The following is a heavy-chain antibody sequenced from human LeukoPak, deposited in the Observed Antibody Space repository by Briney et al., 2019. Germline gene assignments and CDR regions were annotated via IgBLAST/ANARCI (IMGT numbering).Heavy chain of an antibody. CDR3: ATVDPLGYCSSTSCPPDY. CDR2: FDPEDGET. CDR1: GHTLTELS. Sequence: GASVTVSCTVSGHTLTELSMHWVRQAPGKGREWRGGFDPEDGETIYAQKFQGRVTMTEDTSTDTAYMELSSLGSEDTAVYYCATVDPLGYCSSTSCPPDYWGQGTLVTVSS. D-gene: IGHD2-2*01. V-gene: IGHV1-24*01. J-gene: IGHJ4*02.